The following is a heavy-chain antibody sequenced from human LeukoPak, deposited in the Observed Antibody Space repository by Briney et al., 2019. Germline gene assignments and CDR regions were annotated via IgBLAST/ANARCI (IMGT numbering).Heavy chain of an antibody. CDR3: ARGVGGADY. J-gene: IGHJ4*02. Sequence: PGGSLRLSCAASGLTFTTFWMTWVRQAPGKGLEWVANISPDGSDKYYVDSVKGRFTISRDNAKNSVYLQMNSLRAEDTAVYYCARGVGGADYWGQGTLVTVSS. V-gene: IGHV3-7*01. CDR2: ISPDGSDK. D-gene: IGHD2-21*01. CDR1: GLTFTTFW.